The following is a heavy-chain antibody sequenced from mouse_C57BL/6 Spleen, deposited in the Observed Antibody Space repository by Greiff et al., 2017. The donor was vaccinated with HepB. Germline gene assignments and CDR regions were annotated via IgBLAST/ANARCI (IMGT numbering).Heavy chain of an antibody. D-gene: IGHD1-1*01. CDR1: GYSFTGYY. J-gene: IGHJ2*01. V-gene: IGHV1-42*01. CDR2: INPSTGGT. Sequence: EVQLVESGPELVKPGASVKISCKASGYSFTGYYMNWVKQSPEKSLEWIGEINPSTGGTTYNQKFKAKATLTVDKSSSTAYMQLKSLTSEDSAVYYCASSLYYGSSYYWDYGGQGTTLTVSS. CDR3: ASSLYYGSSYYWDY.